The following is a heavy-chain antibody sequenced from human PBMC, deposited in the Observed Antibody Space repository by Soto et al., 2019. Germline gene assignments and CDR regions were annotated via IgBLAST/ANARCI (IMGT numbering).Heavy chain of an antibody. CDR1: GFTFHYYW. CDR3: ASDRERVTVNGGIALGAMEV. J-gene: IGHJ6*02. CDR2: VKPDGSAT. V-gene: IGHV3-7*03. D-gene: IGHD3-22*01. Sequence: GGSLRLSCAASGFTFHYYWMTWVRQAPGKGLEWVANVKPDGSATFYADSLKGRFTISRDNANNSVSLQMHSLRADDTAVYYCASDRERVTVNGGIALGAMEVWGHGTTVTVSS.